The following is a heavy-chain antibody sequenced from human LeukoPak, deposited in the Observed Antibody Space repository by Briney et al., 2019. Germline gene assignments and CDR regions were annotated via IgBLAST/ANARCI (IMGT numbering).Heavy chain of an antibody. CDR3: ARGRGTSGSNRDFYYYYMDV. Sequence: ASVKVSCKASGHTFTSYDINWVRQATGQGLEWMGWMNPNSGNTAYAQKFQGRVTMTRNTSISTAYMELSSLRSEDTAVYYCARGRGTSGSNRDFYYYYMDVWGKGTTVTVSS. CDR2: MNPNSGNT. J-gene: IGHJ6*03. CDR1: GHTFTSYD. D-gene: IGHD2-15*01. V-gene: IGHV1-8*02.